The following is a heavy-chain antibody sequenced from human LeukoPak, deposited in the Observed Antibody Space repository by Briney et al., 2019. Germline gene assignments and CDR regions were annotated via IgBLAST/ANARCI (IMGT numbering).Heavy chain of an antibody. D-gene: IGHD5-12*01. CDR3: ARGGNSGYDDSWFDP. Sequence: PGGSLRLSCAASGFTFSSYWMHWVRQAPGKGLVWVSRINSDGSSTSYADSVKRRFTISRDNAKNTLYLQMNSLRAEDTAVYYCARGGNSGYDDSWFDPWGQGTLVTVSS. J-gene: IGHJ5*02. V-gene: IGHV3-74*01. CDR1: GFTFSSYW. CDR2: INSDGSST.